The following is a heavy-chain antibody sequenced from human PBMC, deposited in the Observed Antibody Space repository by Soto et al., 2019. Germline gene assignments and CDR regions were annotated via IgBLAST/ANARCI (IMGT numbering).Heavy chain of an antibody. D-gene: IGHD3-16*02. CDR3: ARGGLYSYPY. J-gene: IGHJ4*02. CDR1: GYTFIGYS. CDR2: INPNSGET. V-gene: IGHV1-2*02. Sequence: ASVKVSCKASGYTFIGYSIHWVRQAPGQRLEWMGRINPNSGETNFAQTFRGRVTMTTDTSISTAFMELSRLSSDDTAVYYCARGGLYSYPYWGQGTLVTSPQ.